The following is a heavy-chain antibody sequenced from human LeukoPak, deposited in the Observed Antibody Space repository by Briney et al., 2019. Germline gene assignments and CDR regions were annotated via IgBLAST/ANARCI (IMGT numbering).Heavy chain of an antibody. CDR3: ARVTPAGAWLGYFDY. D-gene: IGHD6-19*01. Sequence: PSQTLSLTCTVSGGSISSGSYYWSWIRQPAGKGLEWIGRIYTSGSTNHNPSLKSRVTISVDKSKNQFSLKLSSVTAADTAVYYCARVTPAGAWLGYFDYWGQGTLVTVSS. CDR1: GGSISSGSYY. CDR2: IYTSGST. V-gene: IGHV4-61*02. J-gene: IGHJ4*02.